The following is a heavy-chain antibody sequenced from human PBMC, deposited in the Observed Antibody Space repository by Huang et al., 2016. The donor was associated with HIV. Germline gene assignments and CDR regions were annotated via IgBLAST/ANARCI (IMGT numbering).Heavy chain of an antibody. CDR3: ARAPHYGSGSYYY. CDR2: ITHRGST. V-gene: IGHV4-34*01. D-gene: IGHD3-10*01. Sequence: QVQLHQWGAGLLKPSETLSLTCAVYGGSFSGYYWSWIRQPPGKGLEGIGEITHRGSTNYNQSRKSRVTISEETSKNQFSLKLSSVTAADTAVYYCARAPHYGSGSYYYWGQGTLVTVSS. CDR1: GGSFSGYY. J-gene: IGHJ4*02.